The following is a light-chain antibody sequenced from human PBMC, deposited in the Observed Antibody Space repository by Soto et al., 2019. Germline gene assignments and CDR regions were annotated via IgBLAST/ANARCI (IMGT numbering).Light chain of an antibody. Sequence: QAVVTQPPSVSGAPGQTVTISCTGSSSNIGSGYDVHWYQQLPGTAPKLLIYGNNNRPSGVPDRFSGSKSGTSASLAISGLQAEDEADYYCSSYAGSSNVFGTGTKLTVL. CDR1: SSNIGSGYD. V-gene: IGLV1-40*01. CDR2: GNN. CDR3: SSYAGSSNV. J-gene: IGLJ1*01.